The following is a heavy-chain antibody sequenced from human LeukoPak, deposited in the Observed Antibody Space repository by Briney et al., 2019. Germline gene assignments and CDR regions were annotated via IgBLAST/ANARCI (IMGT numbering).Heavy chain of an antibody. Sequence: AGGSLRLSCAASGFTFSDYYMSWIRQAPGKGLEWIGEINHSGSTNYSPSLKSRVTISVDTSKNQFSLKLSSVTAADTAVYYCARGRGSSGPRYGMDVWGQGTAVTVSS. CDR1: GFTFSDYY. V-gene: IGHV4-34*01. D-gene: IGHD6-19*01. CDR3: ARGRGSSGPRYGMDV. J-gene: IGHJ6*02. CDR2: INHSGST.